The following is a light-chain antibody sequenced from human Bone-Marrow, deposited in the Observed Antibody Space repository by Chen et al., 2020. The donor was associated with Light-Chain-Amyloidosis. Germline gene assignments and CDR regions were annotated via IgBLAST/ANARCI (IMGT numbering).Light chain of an antibody. CDR1: GGSVASKY. CDR3: QSYDVNSWV. Sequence: NFMLTQPHSVSESPGKTVTISCSGSGGSVASKYIQWHQQRPASAPTNVIYEDDKRASGFPDRFSGSIDRSSHSASLTISGLTTDDAADYYCQSYDVNSWVFGGGTRLTVL. CDR2: EDD. J-gene: IGLJ3*02. V-gene: IGLV6-57*02.